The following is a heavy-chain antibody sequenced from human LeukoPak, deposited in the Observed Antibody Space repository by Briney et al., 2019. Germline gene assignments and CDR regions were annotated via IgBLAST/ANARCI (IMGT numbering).Heavy chain of an antibody. CDR2: IYYSGST. V-gene: IGHV4-59*01. CDR1: GFSISSYY. Sequence: SETLSFTCSVSGFSISSYYWSWIRQPPGQGLEWIGYIYYSGSTNYSACTKSRVTISVDTSKTQFSLKLSSVTAAGTAVYDCARDGGRGSGSYYINYFGYWGQGTLVTVSS. CDR3: ARDGGRGSGSYYINYFGY. D-gene: IGHD3-10*01. J-gene: IGHJ4*02.